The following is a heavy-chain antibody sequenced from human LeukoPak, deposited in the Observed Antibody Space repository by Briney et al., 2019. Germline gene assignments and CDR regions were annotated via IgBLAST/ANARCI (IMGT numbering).Heavy chain of an antibody. Sequence: SETLSLTCTVSGDSINSLDLWSWVRQPPGKGLEWIGEMYLTGTTHSNPSVKSRVTISIDKSKNQFFLNLSSVTAEDTAVYYCAKDSVPYYYGSGSYPDYWGQGTLVTVSS. V-gene: IGHV4-4*02. CDR3: AKDSVPYYYGSGSYPDY. CDR2: MYLTGTT. J-gene: IGHJ4*02. D-gene: IGHD3-10*01. CDR1: GDSINSLDL.